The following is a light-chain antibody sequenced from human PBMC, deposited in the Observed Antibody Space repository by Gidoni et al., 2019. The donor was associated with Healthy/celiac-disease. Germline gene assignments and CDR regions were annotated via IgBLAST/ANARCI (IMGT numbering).Light chain of an antibody. CDR1: SSNIGAGYD. Sequence: QSVLTHPPSVSGAPGQRVTISCTGSSSNIGAGYDVHWYQQLPGTAPKLLIYGNSNRPSGVPDRFSGSKSGTSASLAITGLQAEDEADYYCQSYDSSLSGRGYVFGTGTKVTVL. V-gene: IGLV1-40*01. CDR3: QSYDSSLSGRGYV. CDR2: GNS. J-gene: IGLJ1*01.